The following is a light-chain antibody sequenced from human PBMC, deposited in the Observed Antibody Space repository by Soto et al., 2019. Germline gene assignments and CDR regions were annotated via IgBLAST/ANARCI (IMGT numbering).Light chain of an antibody. V-gene: IGKV1-27*01. J-gene: IGKJ5*01. CDR2: DAS. CDR1: QGISNS. Sequence: DIQMTQSPSSLSVSVGDRVTITCRASQGISNSLVWYQQKPGKVLKLLIYDASTLQSGVPSRFSGSGSGTDFTLTIRRLQPEDSATYYCQKYYHCRAFGQGTPLE. CDR3: QKYYHCRA.